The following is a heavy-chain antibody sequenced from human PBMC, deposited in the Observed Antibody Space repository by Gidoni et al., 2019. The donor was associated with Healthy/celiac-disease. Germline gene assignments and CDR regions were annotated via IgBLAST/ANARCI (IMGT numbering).Heavy chain of an antibody. CDR3: AREIVVPAAIRGRGYYYYMDV. CDR2: INPNSGGT. CDR1: GSTFTCYY. V-gene: IGHV1-2*04. Sequence: QVQLVQSGAEVKKPGASVKVSCKASGSTFTCYYMHWVRQAPGQGLEWMGWINPNSGGTNYAQKFQGWVTMTRDTSISTAYMELSRLRSDDTAVYYCAREIVVPAAIRGRGYYYYMDVWGKGTTVTVSS. D-gene: IGHD2-2*01. J-gene: IGHJ6*03.